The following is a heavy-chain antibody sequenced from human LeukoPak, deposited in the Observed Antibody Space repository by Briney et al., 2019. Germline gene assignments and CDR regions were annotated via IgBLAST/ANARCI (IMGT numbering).Heavy chain of an antibody. CDR3: AKPRDIVVVPAAISY. Sequence: TGGSLRLSCAASGFTFSSYEMNWVRQAPGKGLEWVSSISASGGSTNYADSVKGRFTISRDNSKNTVYLQMNSLRAEDTAVYYCAKPRDIVVVPAAISYWGQGTLVTVSS. V-gene: IGHV3-23*01. D-gene: IGHD2-2*02. CDR2: ISASGGST. CDR1: GFTFSSYE. J-gene: IGHJ4*02.